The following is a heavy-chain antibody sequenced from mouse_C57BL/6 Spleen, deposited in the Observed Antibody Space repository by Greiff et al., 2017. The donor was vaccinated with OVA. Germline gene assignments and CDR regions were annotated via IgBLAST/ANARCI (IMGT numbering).Heavy chain of an antibody. Sequence: VKLQQPGTELVKPGASVKLSCKASGYTFTSYWMHWVKQRPGQGLEWIGNINPSNGGTNYNEKFKSKATLTVDKSSSTAYMQLSSLTSEDSAVYYCARSGGSRGAMDYWGQGTSVTVSS. D-gene: IGHD1-1*01. J-gene: IGHJ4*01. CDR3: ARSGGSRGAMDY. V-gene: IGHV1-53*01. CDR2: INPSNGGT. CDR1: GYTFTSYW.